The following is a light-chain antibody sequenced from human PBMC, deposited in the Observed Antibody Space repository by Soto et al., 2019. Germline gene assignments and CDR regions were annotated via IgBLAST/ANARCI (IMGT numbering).Light chain of an antibody. V-gene: IGKV1-5*01. CDR1: QSVSSW. CDR2: GAS. CDR3: QQYNYYPYT. J-gene: IGKJ2*01. Sequence: DIQMTQSPSTLSASVGDTITITCRASQSVSSWLAWYHQKPGQAPKLLIYGASSLESGVPARFSGSGSGTDFSLTITSLQPDDFATYYCQQYNYYPYTFGGGTKLEIK.